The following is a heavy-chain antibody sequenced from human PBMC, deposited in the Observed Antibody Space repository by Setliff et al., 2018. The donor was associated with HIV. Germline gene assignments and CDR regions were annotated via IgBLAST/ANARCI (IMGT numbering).Heavy chain of an antibody. V-gene: IGHV1-18*01. CDR2: ISSYNGNT. CDR1: GYTFSDYG. CDR3: ARIDESITIFGVVSYPMDV. Sequence: ASVKVSCKASGYTFSDYGVSWVRQAPGQGLEWMGWISSYNGNTHFAQKYQDRISMTTDTSANIAYMELRSLQSDDTAVYYRARIDESITIFGVVSYPMDVWGKGTTVTVSS. D-gene: IGHD3-3*01. J-gene: IGHJ6*03.